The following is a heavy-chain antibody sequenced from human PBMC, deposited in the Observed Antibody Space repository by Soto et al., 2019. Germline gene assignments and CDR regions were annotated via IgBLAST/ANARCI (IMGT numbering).Heavy chain of an antibody. CDR3: ARITGSLVVVDY. J-gene: IGHJ4*02. D-gene: IGHD2-8*02. CDR1: GGSISSSSYY. Sequence: NPSETLSLTCTVSGGSISSSSYYWGWIRQPPGKGLEWIGSIYYSGSTYYNPSLKSRVTISVDTSKNQFSLKLSSVTAADTAVYYCARITGSLVVVDYWGQGTLVTVSS. V-gene: IGHV4-39*01. CDR2: IYYSGST.